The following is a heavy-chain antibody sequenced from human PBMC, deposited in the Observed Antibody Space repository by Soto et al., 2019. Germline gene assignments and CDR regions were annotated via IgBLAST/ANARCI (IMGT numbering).Heavy chain of an antibody. D-gene: IGHD6-19*01. CDR3: AKDLIYGYNSGRPFDS. V-gene: IGHV3-23*01. Sequence: GGSLRLSCAASGFTYSSFAMSWVRQAPGKGLEWVSAIGSRGDSTYYADSVKGRFTISRDNSKNTLYLQMNSLRAEDTAVYYCAKDLIYGYNSGRPFDSWGQGTLVTVSS. CDR1: GFTYSSFA. CDR2: IGSRGDST. J-gene: IGHJ4*02.